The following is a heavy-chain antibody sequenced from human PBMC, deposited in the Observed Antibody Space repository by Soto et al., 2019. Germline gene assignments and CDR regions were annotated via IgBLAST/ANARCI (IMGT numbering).Heavy chain of an antibody. CDR1: GYTFTSYA. J-gene: IGHJ5*02. CDR2: INVGNGNT. CDR3: AREKKDYGINCFAP. D-gene: IGHD4-17*01. Sequence: GASVKVSCKASGYTFTSYAMHWVRQAPGQRLEWMGWINVGNGNTKYSQKFQGRATISRDTSASTAYMELSSLRSEDTVVYYCAREKKDYGINCFAPWGQGTLVTVSS. V-gene: IGHV1-3*01.